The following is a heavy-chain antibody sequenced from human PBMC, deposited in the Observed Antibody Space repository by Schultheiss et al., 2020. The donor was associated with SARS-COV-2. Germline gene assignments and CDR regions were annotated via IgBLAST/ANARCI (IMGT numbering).Heavy chain of an antibody. J-gene: IGHJ5*02. CDR1: GVSISSGGYY. Sequence: SETLSLTCTVSGVSISSGGYYWNWIRHHPGKGLEWIGYIYYTGRTYYNPSLKSRVSISVDTSKNQFSLKLSSVTAADTAVYYCASLAIFGVGTNWFDPWGQGTLVTVSS. D-gene: IGHD3-3*01. CDR3: ASLAIFGVGTNWFDP. CDR2: IYYTGRT. V-gene: IGHV4-31*03.